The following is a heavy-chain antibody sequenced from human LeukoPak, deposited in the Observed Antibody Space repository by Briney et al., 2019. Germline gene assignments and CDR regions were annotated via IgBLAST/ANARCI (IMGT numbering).Heavy chain of an antibody. V-gene: IGHV3-21*01. CDR1: GFTFSSYS. J-gene: IGHJ5*02. CDR2: ISSSSSYI. Sequence: GGSLRLSCAASGFTFSSYSMNWVRQAPGKGLEWVSSISSSSSYIYYADSVKGRFTISRDNAKNSLYLQMNSLRAEDTAVYYCARLDSSGRSGWFDPWGQGTLVTVSS. D-gene: IGHD6-19*01. CDR3: ARLDSSGRSGWFDP.